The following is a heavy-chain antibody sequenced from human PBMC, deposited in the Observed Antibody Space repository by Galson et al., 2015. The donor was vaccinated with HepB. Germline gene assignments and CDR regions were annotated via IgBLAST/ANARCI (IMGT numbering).Heavy chain of an antibody. CDR1: GFTFSSYW. Sequence: SLRLSCAASGFTFSSYWMSWVRQAPGKGLEWVANIKQDGSEKYYVDSVKGRFTISRDNAKNSLYLQMNSLRAEDTAVYYCARYHSPAREAAAGTWTGTVLGHDGTYYFDYWGQGTLVTVSS. J-gene: IGHJ4*02. CDR2: IKQDGSEK. V-gene: IGHV3-7*03. D-gene: IGHD6-13*01. CDR3: ARYHSPAREAAAGTWTGTVLGHDGTYYFDY.